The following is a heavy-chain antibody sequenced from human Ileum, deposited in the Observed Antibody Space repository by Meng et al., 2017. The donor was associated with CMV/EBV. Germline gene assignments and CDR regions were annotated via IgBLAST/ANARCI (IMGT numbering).Heavy chain of an antibody. CDR3: ARVGGDYYYYGMDV. Sequence: GESLKISCAASGFTFSSYSMNWVRQAPGKGLEWVSSISSSSSYIYYADSVKGRFTISRDNAKNSLYLQMNSLRAEDTAVYYCARVGGDYYYYGMDVWARGPS. CDR1: GFTFSSYS. D-gene: IGHD2-21*01. CDR2: ISSSSSYI. V-gene: IGHV3-21*01. J-gene: IGHJ6*02.